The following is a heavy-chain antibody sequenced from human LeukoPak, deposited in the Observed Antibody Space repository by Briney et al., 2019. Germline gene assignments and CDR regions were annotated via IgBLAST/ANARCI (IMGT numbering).Heavy chain of an antibody. J-gene: IGHJ5*02. CDR3: ARELYGDYVYWFDP. V-gene: IGHV4-39*07. CDR1: GGSISSSSYY. CDR2: IYYSGST. Sequence: PSETLSLTCTVSGGSISSSSYYWGWIRQPPGKGLEWIGSIYYSGSTNYNPSLKSRVTISVDTSKNQFSLKLSSVTAADTAVYYCARELYGDYVYWFDPWGQGTLVTVSS. D-gene: IGHD4-17*01.